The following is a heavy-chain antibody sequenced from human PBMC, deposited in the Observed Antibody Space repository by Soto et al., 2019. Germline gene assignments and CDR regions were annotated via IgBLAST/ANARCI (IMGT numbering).Heavy chain of an antibody. Sequence: GGSLRLSCAASGFTFSSCAMGWVRQAPGKGLEYVSAISSNGDTTYYANSVKGRFTISRDNSKNTVYLQMGSLRTEDMAVYHCVRDGGSYAFDPWGQGTLVTVS. V-gene: IGHV3-64*01. CDR1: GFTFSSCA. J-gene: IGHJ5*02. CDR2: ISSNGDTT. CDR3: VRDGGSYAFDP. D-gene: IGHD3-16*01.